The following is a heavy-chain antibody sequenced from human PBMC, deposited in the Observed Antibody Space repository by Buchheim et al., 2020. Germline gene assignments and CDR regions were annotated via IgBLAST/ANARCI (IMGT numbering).Heavy chain of an antibody. V-gene: IGHV3-30*04. CDR1: GLTFSDYA. CDR2: TSSDGNNE. D-gene: IGHD4-17*01. Sequence: QVQLVESGGGVVQPGRSLRLSCAASGLTFSDYAMHWVRQAPGKGLEWVAATSSDGNNEYYADSVKGQFTISRDNSKDTLYLQMNGLRTEDTAVYYCASDHGAPDAGDYWGQGIL. J-gene: IGHJ4*02. CDR3: ASDHGAPDAGDY.